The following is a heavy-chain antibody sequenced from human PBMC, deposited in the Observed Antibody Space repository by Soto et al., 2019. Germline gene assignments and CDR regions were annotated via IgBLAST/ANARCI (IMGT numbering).Heavy chain of an antibody. CDR1: GYTLASFH. J-gene: IGHJ3*02. V-gene: IGHV1-46*01. CDR3: ARVSGWQQFNAAFAM. Sequence: QVQLVQSGAEVKKPGASVKISCKASGYTLASFHAHWVRQAPGQGLEWMGMINFSGGTTTYAQKFQGGVTMTRDTSASTVHMELGSLRSADTAVYYCARVSGWQQFNAAFAMWGQGTTVTVSS. CDR2: INFSGGTT. D-gene: IGHD2-8*01.